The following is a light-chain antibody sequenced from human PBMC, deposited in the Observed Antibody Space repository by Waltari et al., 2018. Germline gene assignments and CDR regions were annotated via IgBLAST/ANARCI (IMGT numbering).Light chain of an antibody. V-gene: IGKV3-15*01. CDR2: AAF. J-gene: IGKJ2*01. CDR1: QSVSNN. Sequence: ETVMIQSPATLSVSPGETVTLSCRASQSVSNNLAWYQQTPGQPPRLLIYAAFSRGNAIPGRFGGSGSGTDFALTITPLQSEDVGVYSCQQYHEWPYTFGQGTKLEI. CDR3: QQYHEWPYT.